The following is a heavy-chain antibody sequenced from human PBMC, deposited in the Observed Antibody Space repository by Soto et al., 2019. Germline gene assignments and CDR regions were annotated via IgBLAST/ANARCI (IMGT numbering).Heavy chain of an antibody. Sequence: QVQLVQSGAEVKKPGSSVKVSCKASGGTFSSYAISWVRQAPGQGLEWMGGIIPILGTANYAQKFQGRVTITADESTSTAYMELRSLRSEDTAVYYCARVGGTIFGVVYKWFDPWGQGTLVTVSS. CDR3: ARVGGTIFGVVYKWFDP. CDR2: IIPILGTA. V-gene: IGHV1-69*01. CDR1: GGTFSSYA. D-gene: IGHD3-3*01. J-gene: IGHJ5*02.